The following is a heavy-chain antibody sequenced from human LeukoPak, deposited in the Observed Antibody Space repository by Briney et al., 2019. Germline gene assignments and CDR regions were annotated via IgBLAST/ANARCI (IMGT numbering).Heavy chain of an antibody. D-gene: IGHD5-24*01. CDR2: IYSGGST. V-gene: IGHV3-53*01. CDR3: AKGGDGYNYYFDY. CDR1: GFTFNNNF. Sequence: GGSLRLSCVASGFTFNNNFMNWVRQAPGKGLEWVSVIYSGGSTYYADSVKGRFTISRDSSKNILYLQMNSLRAEDTAVYYCAKGGDGYNYYFDYWGQETLVTVSS. J-gene: IGHJ4*02.